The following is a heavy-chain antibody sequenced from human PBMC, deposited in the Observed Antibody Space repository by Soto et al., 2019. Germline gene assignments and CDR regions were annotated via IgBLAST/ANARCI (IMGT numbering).Heavy chain of an antibody. J-gene: IGHJ4*02. D-gene: IGHD4-17*01. CDR3: ARDPGGDYAGGFDF. CDR1: GDSVSSDIPA. V-gene: IGHV6-1*01. CDR2: TYYRSKWYN. Sequence: QVQLQESGPGLVKPSQTLSVTCAISGDSVSSDIPAWNWIRQSPSRGLEWLGRTYYRSKWYNDYAVSVXXXIXXNPDTSKNPFSLQLHSVTPEDTAVYYCARDPGGDYAGGFDFWGQGPLVTVSS.